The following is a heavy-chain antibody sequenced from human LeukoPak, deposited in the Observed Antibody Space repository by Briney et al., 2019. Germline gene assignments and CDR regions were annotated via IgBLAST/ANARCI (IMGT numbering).Heavy chain of an antibody. CDR2: ISAYNGNT. J-gene: IGHJ5*02. CDR1: GYTFTSYG. Sequence: ASVKVSCKASGYTFTSYGISWVRQAPGQGLEWMGWISAYNGNTNYAQKLQGRVTMTTDTSTSTAYMELRRLRSDDTAVYYCAREGYCSGGSCYSGWFDPWGQGTLVTVSS. V-gene: IGHV1-18*01. D-gene: IGHD2-15*01. CDR3: AREGYCSGGSCYSGWFDP.